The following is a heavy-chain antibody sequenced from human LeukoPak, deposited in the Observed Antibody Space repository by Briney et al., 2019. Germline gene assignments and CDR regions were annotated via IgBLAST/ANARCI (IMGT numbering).Heavy chain of an antibody. V-gene: IGHV7-4-1*02. Sequence: ASVKVSCKASGYIFTSYVLHWVRQAPGQGLEWMGWINTNTGNPAYAQGFTGRFVFSLDTSVSTAYLQISSLKADDTAMYYCARGDYETHGYQTRWGQGTLVTVSS. CDR1: GYIFTSYV. CDR3: ARGDYETHGYQTR. CDR2: INTNTGNP. J-gene: IGHJ4*02. D-gene: IGHD3-22*01.